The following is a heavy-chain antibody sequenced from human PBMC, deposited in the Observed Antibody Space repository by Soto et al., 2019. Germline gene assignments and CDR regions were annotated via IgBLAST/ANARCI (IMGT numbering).Heavy chain of an antibody. V-gene: IGHV4-39*01. CDR2: IFYTGST. D-gene: IGHD1-1*01. Sequence: QLQLQESGPGRVKPSETLSLTCSASGGSISSSNYYWGWIRQPPGKGLEWIGSIFYTGSTYYNPSLKNRVTISVDTSRNQFSVKLNSVTATDTALYYCARQSPTIDTGDVFDIWGQETKVTVSS. CDR3: ARQSPTIDTGDVFDI. CDR1: GGSISSSNYY. J-gene: IGHJ3*02.